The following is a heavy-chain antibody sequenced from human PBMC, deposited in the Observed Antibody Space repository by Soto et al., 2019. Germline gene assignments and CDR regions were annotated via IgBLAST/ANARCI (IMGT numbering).Heavy chain of an antibody. CDR2: IFSNDEK. J-gene: IGHJ5*02. CDR1: GFSLSNAGLG. Sequence: QVTVKESGPVLVKPTETLTLTCTVSGFSLSNAGLGVSWIRQPPGKALEWLAHIFSNDEKSSSTFLKSRLTISKDTSKSQVVLTMTNMDPVDTATYYCASTYSTSWYWFDPWGQGTLVTVSS. CDR3: ASTYSTSWYWFDP. V-gene: IGHV2-26*04. D-gene: IGHD6-13*01.